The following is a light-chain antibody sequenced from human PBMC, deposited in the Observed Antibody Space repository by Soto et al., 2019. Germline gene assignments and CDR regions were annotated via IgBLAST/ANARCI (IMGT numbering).Light chain of an antibody. CDR2: SAS. V-gene: IGKV1-27*01. J-gene: IGKJ5*01. CDR1: QDISIY. CDR3: QKFNTAPLT. Sequence: DSRMIQSPSSVSASVGDRVTITCGASQDISIYLAWYQQKPGKVPKLLIYSASTLQSGVPSRFSGSGSGTDFTLTISSLQPEDVATYYCQKFNTAPLTFGQGTRLEIK.